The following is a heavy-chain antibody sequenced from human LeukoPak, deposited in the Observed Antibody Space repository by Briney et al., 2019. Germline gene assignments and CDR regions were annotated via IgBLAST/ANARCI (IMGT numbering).Heavy chain of an antibody. J-gene: IGHJ4*02. D-gene: IGHD1-14*01. Sequence: GGSLRLSRAASGFLFRSYGMHWVRQAPGKGLEWVAVIWIDGSNKYYGDSVKGRFTISRDNSKNTLFLQMNSLRAEDTAVYYCARGFNQNTVLDYWGQGTLVTVSS. CDR2: IWIDGSNK. CDR3: ARGFNQNTVLDY. V-gene: IGHV3-33*01. CDR1: GFLFRSYG.